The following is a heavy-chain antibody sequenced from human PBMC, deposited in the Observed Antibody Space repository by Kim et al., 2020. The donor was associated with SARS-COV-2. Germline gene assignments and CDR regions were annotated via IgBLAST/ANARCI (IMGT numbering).Heavy chain of an antibody. J-gene: IGHJ5*02. V-gene: IGHV3-53*01. Sequence: GGSTNYADSVKGRFTISGDNSKNTLYLQMNSLRAEDTAIYSCARDRTIAAWGQGTLVTVSS. CDR2: GGST. CDR3: ARDRTIAA. D-gene: IGHD2-15*01.